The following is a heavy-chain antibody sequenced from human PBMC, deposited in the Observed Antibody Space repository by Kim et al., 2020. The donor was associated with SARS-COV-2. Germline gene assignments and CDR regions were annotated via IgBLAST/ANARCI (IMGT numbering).Heavy chain of an antibody. V-gene: IGHV4-39*01. CDR2: IYYSGST. J-gene: IGHJ3*02. Sequence: SETLSLTCTVSGGSISSSSYYWGWIRQPPGKGLEWIGSIYYSGSTYYNPSLKSRVTISVDTSKNQFSLKLSSVTAADTAVYYCARGSLGGVDIWGQGTMVTVSS. CDR1: GGSISSSSYY. D-gene: IGHD1-26*01. CDR3: ARGSLGGVDI.